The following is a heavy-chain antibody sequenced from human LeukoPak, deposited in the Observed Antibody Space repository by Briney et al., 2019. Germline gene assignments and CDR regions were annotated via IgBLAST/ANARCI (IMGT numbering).Heavy chain of an antibody. CDR2: IYYSGST. J-gene: IGHJ6*03. CDR3: ARVIGWSPLYYYYYYMDV. CDR1: GGSISSYY. D-gene: IGHD6-19*01. Sequence: PSETLSLTCTVSGGSISSYYWSWIRQPPGKGLGWIGYIYYSGSTYYNMSLKSRVTISVDTSKNQFSLKLSSVTAADTAVYYCARVIGWSPLYYYYYYMDVWGKGTTVTVSS. V-gene: IGHV4-59*12.